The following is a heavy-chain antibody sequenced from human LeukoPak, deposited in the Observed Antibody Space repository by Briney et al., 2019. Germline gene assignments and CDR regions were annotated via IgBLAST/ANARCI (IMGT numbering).Heavy chain of an antibody. D-gene: IGHD6-13*01. Sequence: GGSLRLSCAASGFTFSNYWMSWVRQAPGKGLEWVANIKQDGSERYYADSVKGRFSISRDNAKKSLYLQMNSLRAEDSAVYYCARERGYSSSWYGGLEYWGQGTLVTVSS. CDR3: ARERGYSSSWYGGLEY. V-gene: IGHV3-7*01. CDR2: IKQDGSER. J-gene: IGHJ4*02. CDR1: GFTFSNYW.